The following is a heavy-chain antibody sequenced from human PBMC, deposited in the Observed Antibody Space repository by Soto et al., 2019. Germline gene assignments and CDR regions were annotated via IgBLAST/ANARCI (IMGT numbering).Heavy chain of an antibody. J-gene: IGHJ4*02. Sequence: QITLKESGPTLVKPTQTLTLTCTFSGFSLSTSGVGVGWIRQPPGKALEWLALIYWDDDKRYSPSLKSRLNITKDTSKNQVVLTMTNMDPVDTATYYCASVGYDYVWGSYRYYPEGYFDYWGQGTLVTVSS. V-gene: IGHV2-5*02. D-gene: IGHD3-16*02. CDR2: IYWDDDK. CDR3: ASVGYDYVWGSYRYYPEGYFDY. CDR1: GFSLSTSGVG.